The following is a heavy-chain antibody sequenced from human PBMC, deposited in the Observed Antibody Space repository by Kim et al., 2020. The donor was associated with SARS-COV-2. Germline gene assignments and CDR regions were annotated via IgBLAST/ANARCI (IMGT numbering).Heavy chain of an antibody. CDR3: ARDGDFGDYDSSDY. Sequence: YAASGKGRFTITRENYKNTLYLKMNGLRAEDTAVYYCARDGDFGDYDSSDYWGQGTLVTVSS. D-gene: IGHD3-22*01. J-gene: IGHJ4*02. V-gene: IGHV3-33*01.